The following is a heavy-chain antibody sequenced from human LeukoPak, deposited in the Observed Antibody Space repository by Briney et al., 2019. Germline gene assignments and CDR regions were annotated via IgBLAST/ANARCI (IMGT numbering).Heavy chain of an antibody. CDR2: IIPIFGTA. Sequence: GASVKVSCKASGYTFTGYYMHWVRQAPGQGLEWMGRIIPIFGTANYAQKFQGRVTITTDESTSTAYMELSSLRSEDTAVYYCARVSIEYSSSSAAFDIWGQGTMVTVSS. V-gene: IGHV1-69*05. J-gene: IGHJ3*02. CDR3: ARVSIEYSSSSAAFDI. D-gene: IGHD6-6*01. CDR1: GYTFTGYY.